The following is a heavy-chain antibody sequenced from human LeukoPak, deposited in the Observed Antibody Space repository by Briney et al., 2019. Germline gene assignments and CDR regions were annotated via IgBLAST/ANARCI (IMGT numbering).Heavy chain of an antibody. J-gene: IGHJ2*01. CDR1: GFTFSSDW. CDR2: IKPDEGEK. CDR3: VRYYTRHSRYFDL. D-gene: IGHD3-10*01. V-gene: IGHV3-7*01. Sequence: GGSLRLSCAASGFTFSSDWMIWVRQPPGKGLERVANIKPDEGEKYYVDSVKGRFTVSRDNAKNSLYLQMNSLRGEDTAVYYCVRYYTRHSRYFDLWGRGTLVTVSS.